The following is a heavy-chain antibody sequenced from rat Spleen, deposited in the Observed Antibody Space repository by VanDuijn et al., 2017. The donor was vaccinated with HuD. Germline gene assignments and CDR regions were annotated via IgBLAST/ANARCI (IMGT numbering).Heavy chain of an antibody. CDR1: GFTFSDYN. CDR2: ISYDGSST. V-gene: IGHV5-7*01. D-gene: IGHD1-12*01. Sequence: EVQLVESGGGLVQPGRSLKLSCAASGFTFSDYNMAWVRQAPKKGLEWVATISYDGSSTYYRDSVKGRVTIARDNAKSTLYMQMDSLRSEDTATYYCASRGNYDYFDYWGPGTMVTVSS. CDR3: ASRGNYDYFDY. J-gene: IGHJ1*01.